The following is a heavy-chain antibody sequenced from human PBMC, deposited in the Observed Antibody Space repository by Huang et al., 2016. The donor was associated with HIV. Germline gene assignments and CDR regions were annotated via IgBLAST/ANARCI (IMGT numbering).Heavy chain of an antibody. D-gene: IGHD5-12*01. V-gene: IGHV3-23*01. CDR2: TSGSGGNT. CDR3: AKVASGYDFSARGSDWFDP. J-gene: IGHJ5*02. CDR1: AFTFRSYA. Sequence: EMQLLESGGGLVQPGGSLRLSCAASAFTFRSYAMTGVRQAPGKGLEWVSATSGSGGNTYYADSVKGRFTISRDNAKNTLYLQMNSLRAEDTAVYYCAKVASGYDFSARGSDWFDPWGQGTLVSVSS.